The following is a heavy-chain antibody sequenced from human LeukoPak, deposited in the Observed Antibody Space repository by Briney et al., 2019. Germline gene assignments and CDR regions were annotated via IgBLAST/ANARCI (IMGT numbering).Heavy chain of an antibody. J-gene: IGHJ5*02. CDR1: GYTLTELS. D-gene: IGHD6-13*01. CDR3: ATLFSVAAAGTAFNP. CDR2: FDPEDGET. Sequence: ASVKVSCKVSGYTLTELSMHWVRRAPGKGLEWMGGFDPEDGETIYAQKFQGRVTMTEDTSTDTAYMELSSLRSEDTAVYYCATLFSVAAAGTAFNPWGQGTLVNVSS. V-gene: IGHV1-24*01.